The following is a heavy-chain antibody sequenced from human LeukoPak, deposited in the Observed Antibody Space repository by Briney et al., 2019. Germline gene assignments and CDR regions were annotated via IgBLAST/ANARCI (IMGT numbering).Heavy chain of an antibody. D-gene: IGHD6-19*01. J-gene: IGHJ2*01. CDR2: INHSGST. V-gene: IGHV4-34*01. Sequence: SETLSLTCAVYGGSFSGYYWSWIRQPPGKGLEWIGEINHSGSTNYNPSLKSRVTISVDTSKNQFSLKLSSVTAADTAVYYCARAPYSSGPTWYFDLWGRGTLVTVSS. CDR1: GGSFSGYY. CDR3: ARAPYSSGPTWYFDL.